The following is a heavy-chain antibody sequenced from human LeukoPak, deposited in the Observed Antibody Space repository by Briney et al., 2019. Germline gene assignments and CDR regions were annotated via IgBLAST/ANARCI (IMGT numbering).Heavy chain of an antibody. J-gene: IGHJ6*03. CDR3: AREQDTAMVYYYYYYMDV. CDR2: TYYRSKWYN. V-gene: IGHV6-1*01. D-gene: IGHD5-18*01. CDR1: GDSVSSNSAA. Sequence: SQTLSLTCAISGDSVSSNSAAWNWIRQSPSRGLEWLGRTYYRSKWYNDYAVSVKSRITINPDTSKNQFSLQLNSVTPEDTAVYYCAREQDTAMVYYYYYYMDVWGKGTTVTVSS.